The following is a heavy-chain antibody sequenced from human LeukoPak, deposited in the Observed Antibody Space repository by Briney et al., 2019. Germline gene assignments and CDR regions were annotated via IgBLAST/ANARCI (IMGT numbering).Heavy chain of an antibody. D-gene: IGHD1-26*01. CDR3: ARDGVGTYDY. Sequence: GASVKVSCKASGYTFTDYYIHWLRQAPGQGVEWMGRINPNNGDTNYAQKFQGSVTITRDTSISTAYMELSTLTSDDTAVYYCARDGVGTYDYWGQGALVTVSS. V-gene: IGHV1-2*06. CDR1: GYTFTDYY. J-gene: IGHJ4*02. CDR2: INPNNGDT.